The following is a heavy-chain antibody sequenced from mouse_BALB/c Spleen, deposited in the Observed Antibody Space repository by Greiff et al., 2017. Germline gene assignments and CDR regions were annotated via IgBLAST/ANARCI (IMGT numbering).Heavy chain of an antibody. J-gene: IGHJ2*01. CDR3: ARAGDY. V-gene: IGHV7-3*02. CDR1: GFTFTDYY. Sequence: EVNVVESGGGLVQPGGSLRLSCATSGFTFTDYYMSWVRQPPGKALEWLGFIRNKANGYTTEYSASVKGRFTISRDNSQSILYLQMNTLRAEDSATYYCARAGDYWGQGTTLTVSS. CDR2: IRNKANGYTT.